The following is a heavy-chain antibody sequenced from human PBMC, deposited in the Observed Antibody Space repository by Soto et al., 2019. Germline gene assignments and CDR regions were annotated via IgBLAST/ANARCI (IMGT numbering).Heavy chain of an antibody. V-gene: IGHV4-34*01. D-gene: IGHD6-6*01. CDR3: ARGHSSSSGGSIVPNSGRYYYYYYYMDV. Sequence: SETLSLTCAVYGGSFSGYYWSWIRQPPGKGLEWIGEINHSGSTNYNPSLKSRVTISVDTSKNQFSLKLSSVTAADTAVDYCARGHSSSSGGSIVPNSGRYYYYYYYMDVWGKGTTVTVSS. CDR1: GGSFSGYY. J-gene: IGHJ6*03. CDR2: INHSGST.